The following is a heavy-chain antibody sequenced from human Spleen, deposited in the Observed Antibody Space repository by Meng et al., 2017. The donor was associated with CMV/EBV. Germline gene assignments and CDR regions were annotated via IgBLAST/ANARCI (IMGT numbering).Heavy chain of an antibody. D-gene: IGHD2-8*01. V-gene: IGHV4-4*02. CDR3: ARNLFFCPSGECSKYFDY. J-gene: IGHJ4*02. CDR1: GASITTQDNW. Sequence: SETLSLTCTVSGASITTQDNWWSWVRQPPGKGLEWIGEIYHGGNTIYSPSLKSRVTISLDKSTNQFSLTLTSVTAADTAVYYCARNLFFCPSGECSKYFDYWGQGSLVTVSS. CDR2: IYHGGNT.